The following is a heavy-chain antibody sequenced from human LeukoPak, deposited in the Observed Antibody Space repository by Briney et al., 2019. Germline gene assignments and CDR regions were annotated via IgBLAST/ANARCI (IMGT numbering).Heavy chain of an antibody. V-gene: IGHV4-59*12. Sequence: PSETLSLTCTVSGGSISSYYWSWIRQPPGKGLEWIGYIYYSGSTNYNPSLKSRVTISVDTSKNQFSLKLSSVTAADTAVYYCASKNGGYPTHFDYWGQGTLVTVSS. CDR3: ASKNGGYPTHFDY. CDR1: GGSISSYY. J-gene: IGHJ4*02. CDR2: IYYSGST. D-gene: IGHD5-12*01.